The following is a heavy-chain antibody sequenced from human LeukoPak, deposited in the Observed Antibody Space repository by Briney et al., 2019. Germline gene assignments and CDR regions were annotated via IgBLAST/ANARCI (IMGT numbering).Heavy chain of an antibody. V-gene: IGHV1-46*01. CDR3: ARDKSSSGWLEYYFDY. Sequence: ASVKVSCKASGYTFTSYYMHWVRQAPGQGLEWMGIINPSGGSTSYAQKFQGRVTITRDTSASTAYMELSSLRSEDTAVYYCARDKSSSGWLEYYFDYWGQGTLVTVSS. CDR1: GYTFTSYY. CDR2: INPSGGST. J-gene: IGHJ4*02. D-gene: IGHD6-19*01.